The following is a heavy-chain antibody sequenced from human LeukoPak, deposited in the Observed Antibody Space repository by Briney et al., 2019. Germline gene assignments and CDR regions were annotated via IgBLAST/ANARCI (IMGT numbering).Heavy chain of an antibody. CDR3: TRLLDYNGYYYGAFDY. CDR2: IRTKTNNFAT. D-gene: IGHD3-22*01. CDR1: GFTFSASA. Sequence: GGSLKLSCAASGFTFSASAMHWVRQASGKGLEWVGRIRTKTNNFATAYAASVKGRFTVSRDDSKNTAYLQMNSLKTEDTAVYYCTRLLDYNGYYYGAFDYWGQGTLVTVSS. J-gene: IGHJ4*02. V-gene: IGHV3-73*01.